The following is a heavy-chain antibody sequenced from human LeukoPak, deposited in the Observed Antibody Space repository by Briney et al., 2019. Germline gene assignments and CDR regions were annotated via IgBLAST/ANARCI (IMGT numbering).Heavy chain of an antibody. CDR3: TRLLDYNGYYYGAFDY. CDR2: IRTKTNNFAT. D-gene: IGHD3-22*01. CDR1: GFTFSASA. Sequence: GGSLKLSCAASGFTFSASAMHWVRQASGKGLEWVGRIRTKTNNFATAYAASVKGRFTVSRDDSKNTAYLQMNSLKTEDTAVYYCTRLLDYNGYYYGAFDYWGQGTLVTVSS. J-gene: IGHJ4*02. V-gene: IGHV3-73*01.